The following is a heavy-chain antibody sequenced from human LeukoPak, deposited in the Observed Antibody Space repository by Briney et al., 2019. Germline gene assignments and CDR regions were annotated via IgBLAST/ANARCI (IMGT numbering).Heavy chain of an antibody. J-gene: IGHJ4*02. CDR1: VFTFSSYS. D-gene: IGHD6-13*01. CDR2: ISSSSSTI. CDR3: ANTYEVYSSPLDY. Sequence: GGSLRLSCAASVFTFSSYSMNWVRQAPGKGLEWVSYISSSSSTIYYADSVKGRFTISRDNAKNSLYLQMNSLRAEDTAVYYCANTYEVYSSPLDYWGQGTLVTVSS. V-gene: IGHV3-48*04.